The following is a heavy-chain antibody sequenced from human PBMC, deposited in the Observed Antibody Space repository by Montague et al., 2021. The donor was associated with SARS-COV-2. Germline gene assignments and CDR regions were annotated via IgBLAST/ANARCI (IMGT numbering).Heavy chain of an antibody. CDR2: IYASGAT. Sequence: SETLSLTCTVSGGPISGYYWSWIRQSAGKGLEWIGRIYASGATNYNPSLESRVTMSVDTSKNQFSLKVNSVTAADTAFYYCARGEGAAPPGVDYWGRGTLVTVSS. J-gene: IGHJ4*02. V-gene: IGHV4-4*07. D-gene: IGHD1-26*01. CDR3: ARGEGAAPPGVDY. CDR1: GGPISGYY.